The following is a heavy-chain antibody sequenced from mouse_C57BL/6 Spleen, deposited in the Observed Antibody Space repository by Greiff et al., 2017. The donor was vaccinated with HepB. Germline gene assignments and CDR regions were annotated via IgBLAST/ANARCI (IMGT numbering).Heavy chain of an antibody. CDR2: IDPSDSYT. CDR1: GYTFTSYW. CDR3: ASSTTVVAKYFDV. V-gene: IGHV1-50*01. J-gene: IGHJ1*03. D-gene: IGHD1-1*01. Sequence: QVQLKQPGAELVKPGASVKLSCKASGYTFTSYWMQWVKQRPGQGLEWIGEIDPSDSYTNYNQKFKGKATLTVDTSSSTAYMQLSSLTSEDSAVYYCASSTTVVAKYFDVWGTGTTVTVSS.